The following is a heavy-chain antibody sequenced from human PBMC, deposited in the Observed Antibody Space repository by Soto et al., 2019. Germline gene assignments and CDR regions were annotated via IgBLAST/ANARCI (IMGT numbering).Heavy chain of an antibody. D-gene: IGHD6-19*01. CDR2: IGPDGTST. CDR1: GVTFRDYW. J-gene: IGHJ5*02. V-gene: IGHV3-74*01. CDR3: VREVIAVLGSIRWFDP. Sequence: VGSLRLSCAVSGVTFRDYWMHWVRQVPGKGLLWVSRIGPDGTSTKYADSVKGRFTISRSNPENTLYLQMNSPRAEDTGVYYCVREVIAVLGSIRWFDPWGQGTLVTVSS.